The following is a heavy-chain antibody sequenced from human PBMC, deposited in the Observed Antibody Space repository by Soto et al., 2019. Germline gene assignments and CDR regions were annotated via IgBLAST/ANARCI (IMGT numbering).Heavy chain of an antibody. J-gene: IGHJ5*02. D-gene: IGHD3-10*01. CDR3: AKDPKRLRVRGVISWFDP. CDR2: ISGSGGST. CDR1: GFTFSSYA. V-gene: IGHV3-23*01. Sequence: PGGSLRLSCAASGFTFSSYAMSWVRQAPGKGLEWVSAISGSGGSTYYADSVKGRFTISRDNSKNTLYLQMNSLRAEDTAVYYCAKDPKRLRVRGVISWFDPWGQGTLVTVSS.